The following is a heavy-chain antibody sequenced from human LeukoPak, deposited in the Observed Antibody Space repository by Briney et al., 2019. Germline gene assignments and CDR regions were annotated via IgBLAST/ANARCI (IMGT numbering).Heavy chain of an antibody. CDR1: GGSISSSSYY. CDR2: IYYSGST. Sequence: SETLSLTCTVSGGSISSSSYYRGWIRQPPGKGLAWIGSIYYSGSTYYNPSLKSRVTISVDTSKNQFSLKLSSVTAADTAVYYCARDSSGYYYFDYWGQGTLVTVSS. J-gene: IGHJ4*02. CDR3: ARDSSGYYYFDY. V-gene: IGHV4-39*07. D-gene: IGHD3-22*01.